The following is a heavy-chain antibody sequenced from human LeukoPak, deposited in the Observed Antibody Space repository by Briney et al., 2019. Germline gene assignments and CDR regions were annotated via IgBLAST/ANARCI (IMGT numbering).Heavy chain of an antibody. J-gene: IGHJ5*02. Sequence: SETLSLTCTVSGGSISSYYWSWIRQPAGKGLEWIGRIYTSGSTNYNPSLKGRVTMSVDTSKNQFSLELNSVTPADTAVYYCARGGNYWPQWWFDPWGRGTLVSVSS. CDR3: ARGGNYWPQWWFDP. V-gene: IGHV4-4*07. CDR1: GGSISSYY. D-gene: IGHD1-26*01. CDR2: IYTSGST.